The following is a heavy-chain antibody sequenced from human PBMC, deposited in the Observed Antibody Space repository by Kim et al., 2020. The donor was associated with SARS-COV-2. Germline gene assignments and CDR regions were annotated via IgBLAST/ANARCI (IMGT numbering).Heavy chain of an antibody. J-gene: IGHJ4*02. V-gene: IGHV3-15*01. CDR3: TTDVVEMATITDY. D-gene: IGHD5-12*01. Sequence: YAAPVKGRFTISRDDSKNTLYLQMNSLKTEDTAVYYCTTDVVEMATITDYWGQGTLVTVSS.